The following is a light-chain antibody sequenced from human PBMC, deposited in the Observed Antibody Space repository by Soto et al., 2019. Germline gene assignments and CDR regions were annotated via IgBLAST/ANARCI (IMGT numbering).Light chain of an antibody. CDR3: QQYNNWPPCT. CDR1: QSVSSY. J-gene: IGKJ2*02. Sequence: VLTQSPGTLALSAWERATLSCRASQSVSSYLAWYQQKPGQAPRLLLYGASTRATGIPARFSGSGSGTEFTLTISSLQSEDFAVYYCQQYNNWPPCTFGQGTKVDIK. V-gene: IGKV3-15*01. CDR2: GAS.